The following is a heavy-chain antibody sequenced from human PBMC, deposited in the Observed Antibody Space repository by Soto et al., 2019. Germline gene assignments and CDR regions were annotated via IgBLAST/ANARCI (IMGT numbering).Heavy chain of an antibody. D-gene: IGHD2-2*02. V-gene: IGHV3-72*01. Sequence: GGSLRLSCAGSGYTFSDHYMDWVRQTPGKGLEWVGRISNKPNIYTTQYAASVKGRFTISRDDSKNSMFLQMDSLKIEDTAVYYCSRSAISSTPYDYWGQGTLVTVSS. CDR3: SRSAISSTPYDY. CDR1: GYTFSDHY. CDR2: ISNKPNIYTT. J-gene: IGHJ4*02.